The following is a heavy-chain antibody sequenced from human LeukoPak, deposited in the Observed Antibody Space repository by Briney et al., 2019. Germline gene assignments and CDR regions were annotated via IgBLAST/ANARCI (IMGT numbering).Heavy chain of an antibody. CDR3: AKELTGAYYYYGMDV. J-gene: IGHJ6*02. CDR1: GFTFSSFG. Sequence: GGSLRLSCAASGFTFSSFGMHWVRQAPGKGLEWVAIIWYDGGDKYYADSVKGRFTISRDNSKNTLYLQMNSLRAEDTAVYYCAKELTGAYYYYGMDVWGQGTTVTVSS. D-gene: IGHD1-20*01. CDR2: IWYDGGDK. V-gene: IGHV3-30*02.